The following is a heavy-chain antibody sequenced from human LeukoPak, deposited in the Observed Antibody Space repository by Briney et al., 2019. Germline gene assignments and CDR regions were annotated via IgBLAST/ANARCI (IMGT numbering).Heavy chain of an antibody. D-gene: IGHD2-2*02. V-gene: IGHV3-7*01. CDR3: ARDLYCRSTSCYTELLHFFDY. Sequence: PGGSLRLSCAASGFTFSSYWMSWVRQAPGKGLEWVANIKQDGSEKYYVDSVKGRFTISRDNAKNSLYLQMNSLRAEDTAVYYCARDLYCRSTSCYTELLHFFDYWGQGTLVTVSS. CDR2: IKQDGSEK. J-gene: IGHJ4*02. CDR1: GFTFSSYW.